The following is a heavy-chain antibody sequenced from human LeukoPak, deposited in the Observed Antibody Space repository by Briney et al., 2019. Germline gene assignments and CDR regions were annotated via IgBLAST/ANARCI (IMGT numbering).Heavy chain of an antibody. Sequence: KASETLSLTCTVSGGSTSSYYWSWIRQPPGKGLEWIGYIYYSGSTNYNPSLKSRVTISVDTSKNQFSLKLSSVTAADTAVYYCARESGDGYNDAFDIWGQGTMVTVSS. J-gene: IGHJ3*02. CDR1: GGSTSSYY. D-gene: IGHD5-24*01. V-gene: IGHV4-59*01. CDR2: IYYSGST. CDR3: ARESGDGYNDAFDI.